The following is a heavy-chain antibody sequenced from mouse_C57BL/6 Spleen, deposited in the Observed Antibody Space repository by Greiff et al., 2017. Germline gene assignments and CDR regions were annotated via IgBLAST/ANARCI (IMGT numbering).Heavy chain of an antibody. V-gene: IGHV5-17*01. CDR2: ISSGSSTI. J-gene: IGHJ3*01. CDR3: ASPFYYGSFFAY. Sequence: EVQLVESGGGLVKPGGSLKLSCAASGFTFSDYGMHWVRQAPEKGLEWVAYISSGSSTIYYADTVKGRFTISRDNANNTLFLQMTSLRSEDTAMYYCASPFYYGSFFAYWGQGTLVTVSA. D-gene: IGHD1-1*01. CDR1: GFTFSDYG.